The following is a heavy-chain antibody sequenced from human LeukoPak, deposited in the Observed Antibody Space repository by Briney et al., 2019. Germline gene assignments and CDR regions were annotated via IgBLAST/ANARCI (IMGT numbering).Heavy chain of an antibody. J-gene: IGHJ4*02. CDR2: LSGSGGST. CDR3: AKDRGYSSSWYEVY. D-gene: IGHD6-13*01. V-gene: IGHV3-23*01. CDR1: GFTFSSYA. Sequence: GGSLRLSCAASGFTFSSYAMSWVRQAPGKGLEWVSALSGSGGSTSYADSVKGRFTISRDNSKDTLYLQMNSLRAEDTAVYYCAKDRGYSSSWYEVYWGQGTLVTVSS.